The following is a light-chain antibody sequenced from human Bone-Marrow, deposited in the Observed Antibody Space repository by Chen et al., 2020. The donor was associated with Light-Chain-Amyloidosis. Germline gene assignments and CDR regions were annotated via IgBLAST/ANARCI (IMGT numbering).Light chain of an antibody. V-gene: IGLV6-57*01. CDR2: EDD. J-gene: IGLJ6*01. Sequence: NFMLTQPHSVSESPGKMVFISCTRSSGSIATNYVPWYQQRPGSTPTTVLYEDDPRPSGVPDRFSRSIGRSSNSASLTLSGLKTWDEADFFCHAYRGNCQGVFGGDTKWTVL. CDR3: HAYRGNCQGV. CDR1: SGSIATNY.